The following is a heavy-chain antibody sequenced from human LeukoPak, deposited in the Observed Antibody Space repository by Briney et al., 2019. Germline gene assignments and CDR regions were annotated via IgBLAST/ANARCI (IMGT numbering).Heavy chain of an antibody. CDR2: ISYDGSNK. CDR3: ARDPHYDFWSGPYGLDV. V-gene: IGHV3-30-3*01. J-gene: IGHJ6*02. Sequence: GRSLRLSCAASGFTFSGYAMHWVCQAPGKGLEWVAVISYDGSNKYYADAVKGRFTISRDNSKNTLYLQMNSLRAEDTAVYYCARDPHYDFWSGPYGLDVWGQGTTVTVSS. D-gene: IGHD3-3*01. CDR1: GFTFSGYA.